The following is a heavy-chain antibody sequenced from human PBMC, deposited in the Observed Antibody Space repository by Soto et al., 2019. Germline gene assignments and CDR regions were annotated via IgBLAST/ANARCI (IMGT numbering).Heavy chain of an antibody. CDR3: ARAVAVPADFDY. D-gene: IGHD6-19*01. CDR2: INAGNGNK. CDR1: GYTFTGYA. J-gene: IGHJ4*02. Sequence: QVQLVQSGAEEKKPGASVKVSCKASGYTFTGYAMHWVPQAPGQRLEWMGWINAGNGNKKYSQKFQGRVTITRDTSASTANMELSSLRSGDTAVYYCARAVAVPADFDYWGQGTLVTVSS. V-gene: IGHV1-3*05.